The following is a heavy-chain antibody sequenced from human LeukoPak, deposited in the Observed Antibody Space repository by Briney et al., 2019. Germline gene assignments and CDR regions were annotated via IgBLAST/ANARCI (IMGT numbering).Heavy chain of an antibody. Sequence: SVKVSCKASGGTFSSYAISWVRQAPGQGLEWMGGIIPIFGIANYAQKFQGRVTITADKSTSTAYMELSSLRSEDTAVYYCARESEVRGLYDYWGQGTLVTVSS. D-gene: IGHD3-10*01. J-gene: IGHJ4*02. CDR3: ARESEVRGLYDY. CDR2: IIPIFGIA. V-gene: IGHV1-69*10. CDR1: GGTFSSYA.